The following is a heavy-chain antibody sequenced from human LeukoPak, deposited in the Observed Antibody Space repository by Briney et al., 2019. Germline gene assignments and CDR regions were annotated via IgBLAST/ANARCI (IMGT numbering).Heavy chain of an antibody. Sequence: PGRSLRLSCAASGFTFSSYAMHWVRQAPGKGLEWVAVISYDGSNKYYADSVKGRFTISRDNSKNTLYLQMNSLRAEDTAVYYCARDSGYSILGYWGQGTLVTVSS. V-gene: IGHV3-30*04. CDR3: ARDSGYSILGY. J-gene: IGHJ4*02. CDR2: ISYDGSNK. CDR1: GFTFSSYA. D-gene: IGHD6-13*01.